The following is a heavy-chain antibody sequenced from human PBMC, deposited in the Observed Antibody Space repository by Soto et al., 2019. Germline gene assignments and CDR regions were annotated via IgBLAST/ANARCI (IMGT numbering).Heavy chain of an antibody. J-gene: IGHJ6*03. V-gene: IGHV5-51*01. CDR2: IYPGDSDT. D-gene: IGHD2-2*01. CDR1: GYSFTSYW. CDR3: ARHGGYCSSTSCYSGGWYYYYYYMDV. Sequence: GESLKISCKGSGYSFTSYWIGWVRQMPGKGLEWMGIIYPGDSDTRYSPSFQGHVTISADKSISTAYLQWSSLKASDTAMYYCARHGGYCSSTSCYSGGWYYYYYYMDVWGKGTTVTVSS.